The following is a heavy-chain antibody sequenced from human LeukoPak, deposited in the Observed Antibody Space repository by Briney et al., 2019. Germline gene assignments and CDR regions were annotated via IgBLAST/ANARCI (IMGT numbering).Heavy chain of an antibody. J-gene: IGHJ5*02. Sequence: PGGSLRLSCAASGFTVSSNYMSWVRQAPGKGLEWVSVIYSGGSTYYADSVKGRFTISRDNSKNTLYLQMNSLRAEDTAVYYCARDYGDAEGWFDPWGQGTLVTVSS. CDR2: IYSGGST. CDR3: ARDYGDAEGWFDP. V-gene: IGHV3-66*02. CDR1: GFTVSSNY. D-gene: IGHD4-17*01.